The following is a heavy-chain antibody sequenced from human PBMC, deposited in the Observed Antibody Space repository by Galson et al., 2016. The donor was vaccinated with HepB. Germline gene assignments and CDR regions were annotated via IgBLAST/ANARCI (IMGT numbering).Heavy chain of an antibody. Sequence: SETLSLTCAVSGGSISSRNWWTWVRQAPGKGLEWIGEIHHSGSTNYNPSLKSRVTISVDKSKNQFSLKLISVTAADTAVYYCARDHDNSKYRDSFDIWGQGTMVTVSS. CDR2: IHHSGST. V-gene: IGHV4-4*02. CDR3: ARDHDNSKYRDSFDI. D-gene: IGHD4-11*01. CDR1: GGSISSRNW. J-gene: IGHJ3*02.